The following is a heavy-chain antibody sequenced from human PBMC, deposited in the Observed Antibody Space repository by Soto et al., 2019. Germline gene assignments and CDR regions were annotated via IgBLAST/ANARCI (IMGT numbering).Heavy chain of an antibody. V-gene: IGHV4-59*08. CDR1: GGSISSYY. D-gene: IGHD3-9*01. Sequence: SSETLSLTCTVSGGSISSYYWSWIRQPPGKGLEWIGYIYYYGSTNYNPSLKSRVTISVDTSKNQFSLKLSSVTAADTAVYYCARAFDILTRYYFDYWGQGTLVTVS. CDR3: ARAFDILTRYYFDY. J-gene: IGHJ4*02. CDR2: IYYYGST.